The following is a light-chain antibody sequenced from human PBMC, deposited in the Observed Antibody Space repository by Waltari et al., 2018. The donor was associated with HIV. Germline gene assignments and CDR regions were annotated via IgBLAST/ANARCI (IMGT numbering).Light chain of an antibody. CDR3: QQYYSTPYT. Sequence: DIVMTQSPDSLAVSLGERATINCKSSQSVLYSSNNKKCLAWYQQKPGQPPKLLIYWAFIRESGVPDRFSGSGSGTDFTLTISSLQAEDVAVYYCQQYYSTPYTFGQGTKLEIK. CDR2: WAF. V-gene: IGKV4-1*01. CDR1: QSVLYSSNNKKC. J-gene: IGKJ2*01.